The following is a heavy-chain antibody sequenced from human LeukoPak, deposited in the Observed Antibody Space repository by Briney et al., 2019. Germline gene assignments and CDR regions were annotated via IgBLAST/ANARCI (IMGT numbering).Heavy chain of an antibody. CDR1: TSR. V-gene: IGHV1-18*01. CDR3: ARFKLDYFDGSRYYYLSFDY. CDR2: IGTYGGDT. Sequence: SSVKVSCKATSRISWVRQAPGQGLEWMGWIGTYGGDTYDAQKFQGRITVTTDTSTSTVYMELRNLRSDVSAVYYCARFKLDYFDGSRYYYLSFDYWGQGTLVTVSS. D-gene: IGHD3-22*01. J-gene: IGHJ4*02.